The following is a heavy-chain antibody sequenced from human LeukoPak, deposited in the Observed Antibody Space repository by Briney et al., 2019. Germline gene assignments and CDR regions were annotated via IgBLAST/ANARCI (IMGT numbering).Heavy chain of an antibody. V-gene: IGHV4-34*01. Sequence: PSETLSLTCAVYGGSFSGYYWSWIRQPPGKGLEWIGEINHSGSTNYNPSLKSRVTISVDTSKNQFSLKLSSVTAADTAVYYCARADEGGYNEISYFDYWGQGTLVTVSS. D-gene: IGHD5-24*01. CDR1: GGSFSGYY. CDR3: ARADEGGYNEISYFDY. CDR2: INHSGST. J-gene: IGHJ4*02.